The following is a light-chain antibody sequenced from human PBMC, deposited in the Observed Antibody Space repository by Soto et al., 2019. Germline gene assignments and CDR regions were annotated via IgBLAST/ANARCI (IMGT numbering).Light chain of an antibody. Sequence: QSVLTQPASVSGSPGQSITISCTGTSSDIGSYNYVSWYQHRPGTAPKLIIYEVTNRPSGVSSRFSGSKSGSSASLTISGLQPEDEADYCCSYYRGSSTSVFGSGTKLTVL. J-gene: IGLJ1*01. CDR3: SYYRGSSTSV. CDR1: SSDIGSYNY. V-gene: IGLV2-14*01. CDR2: EVT.